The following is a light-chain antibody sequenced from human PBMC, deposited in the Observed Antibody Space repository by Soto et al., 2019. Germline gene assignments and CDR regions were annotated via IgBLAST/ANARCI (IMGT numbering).Light chain of an antibody. CDR3: CSDAGTYTFV. CDR1: SGDVGGSNH. V-gene: IGLV2-11*01. CDR2: DVT. J-gene: IGLJ1*01. Sequence: QSALTQPASVSGSPGQSVTISCTGTSGDVGGSNHVSWYQHHPGQAPKFLIYDVTKRPSGVPDRFSGSKSGNTASLTISGLQAQDEADYYCCSDAGTYTFVFGTGTKVTVL.